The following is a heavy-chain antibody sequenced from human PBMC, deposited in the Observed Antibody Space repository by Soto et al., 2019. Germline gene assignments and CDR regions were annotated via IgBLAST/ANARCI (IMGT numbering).Heavy chain of an antibody. CDR3: ASRIVVVVAAPSGQGTTASTPAFDI. Sequence: QVQLQQWGAGLLKPSETLSLTCAVYGGSFSGYYWSWIRQPPGKGLEWLGEINHSGSTTYNPSLKSRVTISVDTSKNQFSLKLSSVTAADTAVYYCASRIVVVVAAPSGQGTTASTPAFDIWGQGTMVTVSS. D-gene: IGHD2-15*01. CDR1: GGSFSGYY. CDR2: INHSGST. V-gene: IGHV4-34*01. J-gene: IGHJ3*02.